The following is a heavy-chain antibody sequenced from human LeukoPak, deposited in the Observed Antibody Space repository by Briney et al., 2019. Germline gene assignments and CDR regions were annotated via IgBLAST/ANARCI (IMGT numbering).Heavy chain of an antibody. V-gene: IGHV4-59*01. Sequence: PSETLSLTCTVSGGSIGTYYWSWIRQPPGKGLEWIGYVYYNGSTNYNTSLKSRVTISVDTSKIQFSLRLTSVAAADTAVYYCARDWRGVPGTARYYYFGMDVWGQGATVTVPS. D-gene: IGHD6-13*01. CDR2: VYYNGST. CDR3: ARDWRGVPGTARYYYFGMDV. CDR1: GGSIGTYY. J-gene: IGHJ6*02.